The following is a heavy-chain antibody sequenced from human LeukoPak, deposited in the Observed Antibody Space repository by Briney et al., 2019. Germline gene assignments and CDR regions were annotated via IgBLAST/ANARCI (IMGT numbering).Heavy chain of an antibody. V-gene: IGHV4-39*01. CDR1: GGSISSSSYY. CDR2: IYYSGST. J-gene: IGHJ5*02. CDR3: ARQEWIQLWLEAPTWFDP. D-gene: IGHD5-18*01. Sequence: SETLSLTCTVSGGSISSSSYYWGWIRQPPGKGLEWIGSIYYSGSTYYNPSLKSRVTISVDTSKNQFSLKLSSVTAADTAVYYCARQEWIQLWLEAPTWFDPWGQGTLVTVSS.